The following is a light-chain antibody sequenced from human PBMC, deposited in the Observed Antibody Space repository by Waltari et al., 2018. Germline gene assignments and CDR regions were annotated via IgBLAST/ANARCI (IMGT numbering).Light chain of an antibody. CDR1: RTNIGSNY. CDR3: ASWDDSLSVLL. V-gene: IGLV1-47*01. J-gene: IGLJ3*02. CDR2: TNN. Sequence: QSVLTQPPSASGTPGQRVTISCSGSRTNIGSNYVYWYQQLSGMAPKLLIFTNNQRPSGVPARFFGSKSGTSASLAISGLRSEDEGDYYCASWDDSLSVLLFGGGTKLTVL.